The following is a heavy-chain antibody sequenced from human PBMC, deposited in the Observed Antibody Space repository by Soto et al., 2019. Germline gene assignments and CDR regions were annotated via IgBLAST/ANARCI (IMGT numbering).Heavy chain of an antibody. CDR2: IYYSGST. Sequence: SETLSLTCTVSGGSISSYYWSWIRQPPGKGLEWIGYIYYSGSTNYNPSLKSRVTISVDTSKNQFSLKLSSVTAADTAVYYCARDSYGDYSFDYWGQGTLVTVSS. V-gene: IGHV4-59*01. CDR1: GGSISSYY. J-gene: IGHJ4*02. D-gene: IGHD4-17*01. CDR3: ARDSYGDYSFDY.